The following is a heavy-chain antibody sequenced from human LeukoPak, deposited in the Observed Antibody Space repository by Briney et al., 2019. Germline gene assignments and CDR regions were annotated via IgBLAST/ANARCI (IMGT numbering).Heavy chain of an antibody. Sequence: PSETLSLTCAVSGGSISSSNWGSWVRQPPGKGLEWIGEIYHSGSTNYNPSLKSRVTISVDKSKNQFSLKLSSVTAADTAVYYCASSTGGYSGYDHPKDYYYYGMDVWGKGTTVTVSS. CDR3: ASSTGGYSGYDHPKDYYYYGMDV. J-gene: IGHJ6*04. D-gene: IGHD5-12*01. CDR1: GGSISSSNW. V-gene: IGHV4-4*02. CDR2: IYHSGST.